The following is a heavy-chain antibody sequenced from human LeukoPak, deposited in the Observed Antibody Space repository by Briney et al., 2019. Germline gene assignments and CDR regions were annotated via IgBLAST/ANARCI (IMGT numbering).Heavy chain of an antibody. CDR3: ARAPYSSPRGYFDY. V-gene: IGHV3-30*03. Sequence: PGGSLRLSCAASGFTLSNYWMSWVRQAPGKGLEWVAVISYDGSNKYYADSVKGRFTISRDNSKNTLYLQMNSLRAEDTAVYYCARAPYSSPRGYFDYWGQGTLVTVSS. CDR1: GFTLSNYW. D-gene: IGHD5-18*01. CDR2: ISYDGSNK. J-gene: IGHJ4*02.